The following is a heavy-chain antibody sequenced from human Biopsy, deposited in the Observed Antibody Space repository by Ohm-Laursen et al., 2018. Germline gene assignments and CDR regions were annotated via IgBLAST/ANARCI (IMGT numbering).Heavy chain of an antibody. V-gene: IGHV3-21*01. J-gene: IGHJ5*02. CDR2: ISAGSNYI. CDR1: GSTLSSYA. D-gene: IGHD3-22*01. CDR3: AVGYYDSSGYYNPKWFNP. Sequence: SLRLSCAAPGSTLSSYALNWVRQAPGKGLEWVSSISAGSNYIYYTDSVKGRFTISRDNAQNSLYLQMNSLRAEDTAFYYCAVGYYDSSGYYNPKWFNPWGQGTLVTVSS.